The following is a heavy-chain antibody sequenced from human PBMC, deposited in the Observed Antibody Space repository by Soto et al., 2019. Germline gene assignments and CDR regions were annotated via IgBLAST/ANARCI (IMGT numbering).Heavy chain of an antibody. Sequence: GGSLRLSCAASGFTFSSYWMSWVRQAPGKGLEWVANIKPAGSEKYYVDSVKGRFTISRDNAKNSLYLQMNSLRAEDTAVYYCARYVLELLYAFDILGQGTLVTVSS. D-gene: IGHD1-26*01. J-gene: IGHJ3*02. CDR2: IKPAGSEK. V-gene: IGHV3-7*03. CDR1: GFTFSSYW. CDR3: ARYVLELLYAFDI.